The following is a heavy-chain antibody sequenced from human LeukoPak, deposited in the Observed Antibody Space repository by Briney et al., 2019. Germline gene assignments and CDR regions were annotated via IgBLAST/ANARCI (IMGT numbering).Heavy chain of an antibody. J-gene: IGHJ4*02. CDR1: GYTFTNYY. CDR2: INPSGGST. V-gene: IGHV1-46*01. CDR3: ARWTTTYLDY. D-gene: IGHD4-11*01. Sequence: ASVKVSCKASGYTFTNYYIHWVRQAPGQGLEWMGIINPSGGSTNFAQKFQGRVTMTTDTSTITVYMELRSLRSEDTAVYYCARWTTTYLDYWGQGTLVTVSS.